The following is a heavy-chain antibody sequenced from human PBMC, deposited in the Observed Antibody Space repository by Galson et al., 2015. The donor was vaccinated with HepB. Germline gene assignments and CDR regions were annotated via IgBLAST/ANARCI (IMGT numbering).Heavy chain of an antibody. CDR3: ARELGAFDI. Sequence: SLRLSCAASGFTFSSYSMNWVRQAPGKGLECVSSISSSSSYIYYADSAKGRFTISRDNAKNSLYLQMNSLRAEDTAVYYCARELGAFDIWGQGTMVTVSS. V-gene: IGHV3-21*01. J-gene: IGHJ3*02. CDR2: ISSSSSYI. CDR1: GFTFSSYS.